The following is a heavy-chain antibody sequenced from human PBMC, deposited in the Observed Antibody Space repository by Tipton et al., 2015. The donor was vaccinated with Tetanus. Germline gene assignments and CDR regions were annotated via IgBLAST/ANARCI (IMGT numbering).Heavy chain of an antibody. CDR2: VYYGGNT. CDR1: GDSISSILYY. Sequence: LRLSCTVSGDSISSILYYWAWIRQSPGRGLEWIGSVYYGGNTFYNPSLKSRLTTSADTSKNQFSLKVTSVTAADTAVYYCAKHRPSTGTAPSLIYNCFDPWGQGTLVTVSS. D-gene: IGHD1-1*01. CDR3: AKHRPSTGTAPSLIYNCFDP. J-gene: IGHJ5*02. V-gene: IGHV4-39*01.